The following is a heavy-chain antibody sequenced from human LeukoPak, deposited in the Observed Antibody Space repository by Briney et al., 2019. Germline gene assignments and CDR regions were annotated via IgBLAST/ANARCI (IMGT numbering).Heavy chain of an antibody. J-gene: IGHJ5*02. CDR1: GFTFSESW. CDR2: INQDGSVT. V-gene: IGHV3-7*01. Sequence: PGGLLRLSCAASGFTFSESWMDWVRQAPGKGLEWVANINQDGSVTYYVDSAKGRFTISRENAKNSLYLQMVSLRVEDTAMYYCTKALDLWGQGSLVTVSS. CDR3: TKALDL.